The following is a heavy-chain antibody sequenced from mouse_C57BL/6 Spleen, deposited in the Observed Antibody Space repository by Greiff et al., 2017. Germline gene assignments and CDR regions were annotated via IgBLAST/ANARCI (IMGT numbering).Heavy chain of an antibody. D-gene: IGHD1-1*01. CDR1: GYTFTSYW. CDR2: IDPSDSYT. J-gene: IGHJ2*01. Sequence: VQLQQSGAELVMPGASVKLSCKASGYTFTSYWMHWVKQRPGQGLEWIGEIDPSDSYTNYNQKFKGKSTLTVDKSSSTAYMQLSSLTSEDSAVYYCARSRGSSYVDYWGQGTTLTVSS. V-gene: IGHV1-69*01. CDR3: ARSRGSSYVDY.